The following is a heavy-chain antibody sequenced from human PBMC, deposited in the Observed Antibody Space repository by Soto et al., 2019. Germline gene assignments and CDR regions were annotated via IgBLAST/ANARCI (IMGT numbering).Heavy chain of an antibody. CDR3: ASYLTGDRFDY. V-gene: IGHV4-39*01. Sequence: SETLSLTCTVSGGSISSSSYYWGWIRQPPGKGLEWIGSIYYSGSTYYNPSLKSRVTISVDTSKNQFSLKLSSVTAADTAVYYCASYLTGDRFDYWGQGTLVTVSS. CDR1: GGSISSSSYY. D-gene: IGHD7-27*01. CDR2: IYYSGST. J-gene: IGHJ4*02.